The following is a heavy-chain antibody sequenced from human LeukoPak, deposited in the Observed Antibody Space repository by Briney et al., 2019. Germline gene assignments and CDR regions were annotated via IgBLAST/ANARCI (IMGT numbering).Heavy chain of an antibody. CDR2: NSAYNGNT. CDR1: GYTFTSYG. D-gene: IGHD6-13*01. V-gene: IGHV1-18*01. CDR3: ARDALGGEQQLVRRYYYGMDV. Sequence: GASVKVSCKASGYTFTSYGISWVRQAPGQGLEWMGWNSAYNGNTNYAQKLQGRVTMTTDTSTSTAYMELRSLRSDDTAVYYCARDALGGEQQLVRRYYYGMDVWGQGTTVTVSS. J-gene: IGHJ6*02.